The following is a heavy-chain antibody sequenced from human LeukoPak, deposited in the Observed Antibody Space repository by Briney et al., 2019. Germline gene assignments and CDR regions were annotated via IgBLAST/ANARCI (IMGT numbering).Heavy chain of an antibody. CDR3: ATFPPAIEKKWELLY. CDR2: FDPEDGET. CDR1: GYTLTELS. Sequence: ASVKVSCKVSGYTLTELSMHWVRQAPGKGLEWMGGFDPEDGETIYAQKFQGRVTMTEDTSTDTAYMELSSLRSEDTAVYHCATFPPAIEKKWELLYWGQGTLVTVSS. J-gene: IGHJ4*02. V-gene: IGHV1-24*01. D-gene: IGHD1-26*01.